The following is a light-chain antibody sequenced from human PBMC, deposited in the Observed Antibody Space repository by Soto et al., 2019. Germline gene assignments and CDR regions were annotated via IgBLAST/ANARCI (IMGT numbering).Light chain of an antibody. CDR3: HQYDSFSLT. V-gene: IGKV1-5*01. Sequence: DIQMTQSPSTLSASVGDRVSITCRASQSISGWLAWYQQKPGRAPKLLIYDASNLESGVPSRFSGSGSGTEFTLTISSLQPDDFATYYCHQYDSFSLTFGGGTTVEIK. J-gene: IGKJ4*01. CDR2: DAS. CDR1: QSISGW.